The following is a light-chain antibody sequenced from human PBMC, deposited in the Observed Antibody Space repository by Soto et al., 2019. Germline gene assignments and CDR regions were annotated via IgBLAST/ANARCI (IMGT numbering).Light chain of an antibody. Sequence: EIVLTQSPGTPSKTPREKGTISCRASQKVRSSYLAWYQQKPGQAPRLLIYGASSRATGIPDRFSGSGSGTDFTLTISRLEPEDFAVYYCQQYGSSPVAFGQGTKV. CDR3: QQYGSSPVA. J-gene: IGKJ1*01. V-gene: IGKV3-20*01. CDR2: GAS. CDR1: QKVRSSY.